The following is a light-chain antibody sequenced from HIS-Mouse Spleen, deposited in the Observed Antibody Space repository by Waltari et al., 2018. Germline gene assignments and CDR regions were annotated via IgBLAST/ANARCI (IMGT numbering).Light chain of an antibody. CDR1: SGSIASNY. Sequence: NFMLTQPHSVSESPGKTVTISCTGSSGSIASNYVQWYQQRPGSAPTTVIDEDNQRPSGVPARFSGSIDSSSNSASLTISGLKTEDEADYYCQSYDSSNHVVFGGGTKLTVL. V-gene: IGLV6-57*02. CDR3: QSYDSSNHVV. J-gene: IGLJ2*01. CDR2: EDN.